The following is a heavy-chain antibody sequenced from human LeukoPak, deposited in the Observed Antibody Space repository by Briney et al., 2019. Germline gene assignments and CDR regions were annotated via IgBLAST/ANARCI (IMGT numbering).Heavy chain of an antibody. J-gene: IGHJ4*02. CDR1: GFTFSSYS. D-gene: IGHD5-24*01. V-gene: IGHV3-21*01. CDR3: ARVEMATIRGGGDY. CDR2: ISSSSSYI. Sequence: GGSLTLSCAASGFTFSSYSMNWVRQAPGKGLEWVSSISSSSSYIYYADSVKGRFTISRDNAKNSLYLQMNSLRAEDTAVYYCARVEMATIRGGGDYWGQGTIVTVSS.